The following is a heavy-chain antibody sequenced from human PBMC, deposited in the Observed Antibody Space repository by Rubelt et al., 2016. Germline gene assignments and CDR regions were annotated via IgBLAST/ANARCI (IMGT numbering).Heavy chain of an antibody. D-gene: IGHD6-13*01. CDR2: ISGSGDST. CDR3: AKGGLSYSTALDS. Sequence: QAPGKWLEWVSAISGSGDSTYYADSVKGRFTISRDNSKNILYLQMNSLRAEDTAVYFCAKGGLSYSTALDSWGQGTLVTVSS. J-gene: IGHJ5*01. V-gene: IGHV3-23*01.